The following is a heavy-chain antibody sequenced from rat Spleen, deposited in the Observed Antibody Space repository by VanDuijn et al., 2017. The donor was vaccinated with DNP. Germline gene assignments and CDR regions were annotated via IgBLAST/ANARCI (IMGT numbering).Heavy chain of an antibody. J-gene: IGHJ3*01. CDR3: TREGTALFAY. D-gene: IGHD1-11*01. Sequence: QVQLKESGPGLVQPSETLSLTCTVSGFSLTSNSVSWIRQPPGKGLEWIAAISNGGSTYYNSALKSRLSISRDTSKNQVFLKMNSLQTEDTAFYFCTREGTALFAYWGQGTLVTVSS. CDR2: ISNGGST. CDR1: GFSLTSNS. V-gene: IGHV2-6*01.